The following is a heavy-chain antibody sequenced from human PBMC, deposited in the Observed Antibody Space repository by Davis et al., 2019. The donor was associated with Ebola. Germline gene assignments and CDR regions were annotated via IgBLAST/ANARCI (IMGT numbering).Heavy chain of an antibody. CDR3: ARWDLGYFDY. D-gene: IGHD1-26*01. Sequence: SETLSLTCTVFRDSVSGYYRSWIRQPPGKGLEWIGYMFSSGNAKYNPSLKSRVTMSLDTSRNQIALKLNSVTAADTAVYYCARWDLGYFDYWGQGILVTVSS. J-gene: IGHJ4*02. CDR1: RDSVSGYY. V-gene: IGHV4-59*08. CDR2: MFSSGNA.